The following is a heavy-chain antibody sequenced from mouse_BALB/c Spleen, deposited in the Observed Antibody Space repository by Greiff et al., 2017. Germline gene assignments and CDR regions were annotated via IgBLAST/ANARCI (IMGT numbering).Heavy chain of an antibody. CDR3: ARRDTTGSY. V-gene: IGHV1-87*01. D-gene: IGHD1-1*01. J-gene: IGHJ2*01. CDR2: IYPGDGDT. Sequence: QVQLKESGAELARPGASVKLSCKASGYTFTSYWMQWVKQRPGQGLEWIGAIYPGDGDTRYTQKFKGKATLTADKSSSTAYMQLSSLASEDSAVYYCARRDTTGSYWGQGTTLTVSS. CDR1: GYTFTSYW.